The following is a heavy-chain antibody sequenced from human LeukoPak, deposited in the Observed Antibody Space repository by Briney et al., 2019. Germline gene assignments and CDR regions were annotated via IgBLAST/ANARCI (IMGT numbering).Heavy chain of an antibody. J-gene: IGHJ6*02. Sequence: SETLSLTCTVSGGSISSYYWSWIRQPPGKGLEWIGYIYYSGSTNYNPSLKSRVTISVDTSKNQFSLKLSSVTAADTAVYYCARNQHYGVNYYDMDVWGQGTTVTVSS. CDR1: GGSISSYY. CDR2: IYYSGST. D-gene: IGHD4-17*01. V-gene: IGHV4-59*01. CDR3: ARNQHYGVNYYDMDV.